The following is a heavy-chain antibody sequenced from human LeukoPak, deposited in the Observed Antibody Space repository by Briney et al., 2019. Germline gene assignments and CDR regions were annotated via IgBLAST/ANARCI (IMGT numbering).Heavy chain of an antibody. D-gene: IGHD4-17*01. Sequence: PGGSLRLSCSASGFTFSSYGMHWVRQAPGKGLEWVAVISYDGSNKYYADSVKGRFTISRDNSKNTLYLQMNSLRAEDTAVYYCAKGTTVTTFYYYYGMDVWGQGTTVTVSS. J-gene: IGHJ6*02. CDR1: GFTFSSYG. V-gene: IGHV3-30*18. CDR2: ISYDGSNK. CDR3: AKGTTVTTFYYYYGMDV.